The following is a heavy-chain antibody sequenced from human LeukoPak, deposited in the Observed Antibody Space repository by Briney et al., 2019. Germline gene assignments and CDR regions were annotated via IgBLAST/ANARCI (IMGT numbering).Heavy chain of an antibody. CDR3: ARHLPTYYYDSSGYYPVAFDI. V-gene: IGHV4-59*08. Sequence: SETLSPTCTVSGGSISSYYWSWIRQPPGKGLEWIGYIYYSGSTNYNPSLKSRVTISVDTSKNQFSLKLSSVTAADTAVYYCARHLPTYYYDSSGYYPVAFDIWGQGTMVTVSS. CDR1: GGSISSYY. D-gene: IGHD3-22*01. CDR2: IYYSGST. J-gene: IGHJ3*02.